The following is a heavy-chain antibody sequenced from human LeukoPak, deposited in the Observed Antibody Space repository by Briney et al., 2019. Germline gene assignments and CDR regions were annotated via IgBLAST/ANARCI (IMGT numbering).Heavy chain of an antibody. CDR2: MSYSGST. D-gene: IGHD3-16*01. CDR1: GGSISSSSYD. Sequence: KPSETLSLTCTVAGGSISSSSYDSAWLRQPPGKGLEWIGSMSYSGSTYYNPSLKSRVTIAVDTSKTQFSLKLRTVTAADTAVYLYAKFYTSIQYGSGYIDVWGKGNTVTVSS. CDR3: AKFYTSIQYGSGYIDV. J-gene: IGHJ6*03. V-gene: IGHV4-39*01.